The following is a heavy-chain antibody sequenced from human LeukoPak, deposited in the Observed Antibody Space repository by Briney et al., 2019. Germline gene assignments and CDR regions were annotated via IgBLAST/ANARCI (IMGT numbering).Heavy chain of an antibody. CDR1: GGTFSSYA. CDR3: ARSPDPYCSSTSCYRGSRFYMDV. V-gene: IGHV1-69*05. CDR2: IIPIFGTA. J-gene: IGHJ6*03. D-gene: IGHD2-2*02. Sequence: SVKVSCKASGGTFSSYAISWVRQAPGQGLEWMGGIIPIFGTANYAQKFQGRVTITTDESTSTAYMELGSLRSEDTAVYYCARSPDPYCSSTSCYRGSRFYMDVWGKGTTVTVSS.